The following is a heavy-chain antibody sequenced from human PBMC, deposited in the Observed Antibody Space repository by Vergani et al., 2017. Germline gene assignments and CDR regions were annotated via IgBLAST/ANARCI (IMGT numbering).Heavy chain of an antibody. CDR2: ISAYNGNT. D-gene: IGHD2-2*01. J-gene: IGHJ6*02. CDR1: GGTFSSYA. V-gene: IGHV1-18*01. CDR3: ARDFWGSTSDYYYYGMDV. Sequence: QVQLVQSGAEVKKPGSSVKVSCKASGGTFSSYAISWVRQAPGQGLEWMGWISAYNGNTNYAQKLQGRVTMTTDTSTSTAYMELRSLRSDDTAVYYCARDFWGSTSDYYYYGMDVWGQGTTVTVSS.